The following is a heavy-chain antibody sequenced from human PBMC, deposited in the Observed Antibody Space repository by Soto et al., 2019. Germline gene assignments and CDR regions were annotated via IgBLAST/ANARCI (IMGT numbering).Heavy chain of an antibody. CDR2: ISGSGGST. CDR1: GFTFSSYA. CDR3: AKDLAGWLQSHYYYGMDV. V-gene: IGHV3-23*01. J-gene: IGHJ6*02. Sequence: EVQLLESGGGLVQPGGSLRLSCAASGFTFSSYAMSWVRQAPGKGLEWVSAISGSGGSTYYADSVKGRFTISGDNSKNTLYLQMNSLRAEDTAVYYCAKDLAGWLQSHYYYGMDVWGQGTTVTVSS. D-gene: IGHD5-12*01.